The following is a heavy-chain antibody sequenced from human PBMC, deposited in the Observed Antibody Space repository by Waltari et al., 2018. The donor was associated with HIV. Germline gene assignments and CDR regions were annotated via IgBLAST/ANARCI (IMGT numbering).Heavy chain of an antibody. V-gene: IGHV3-7*01. CDR2: IKQDGSEK. D-gene: IGHD1-1*01. Sequence: EVQLGESVGGLVQPGGSLRLSCAASGFTFSSYWMSWVRQAPGKGLEWVANIKQDGSEKYYVDSVKGRFTISRDNAKNSLYLQMNSLRAEDTAVYYCARDPLVEHRGILDYWGQGTLVTVSS. J-gene: IGHJ4*02. CDR1: GFTFSSYW. CDR3: ARDPLVEHRGILDY.